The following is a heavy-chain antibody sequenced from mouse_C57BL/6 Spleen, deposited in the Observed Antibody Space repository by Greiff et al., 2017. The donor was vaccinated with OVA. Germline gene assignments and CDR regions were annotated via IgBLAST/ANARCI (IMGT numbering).Heavy chain of an antibody. Sequence: EVKLMESGPGLVKPSQSLSLTCSVTGYSITSGYYWNWIRQFPGNKLEWMGYISYDGSNNYNPSLKNRISITRDTSKNQFFLKLNSVTTEDTATYYCARGGQTWFAYWGQGTLVTVSA. CDR2: ISYDGSN. CDR1: GYSITSGYY. V-gene: IGHV3-6*01. J-gene: IGHJ3*01. CDR3: ARGGQTWFAY.